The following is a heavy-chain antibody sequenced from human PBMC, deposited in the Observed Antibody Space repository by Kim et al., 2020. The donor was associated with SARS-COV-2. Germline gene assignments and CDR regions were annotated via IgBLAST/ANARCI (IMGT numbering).Heavy chain of an antibody. CDR2: T. Sequence: TYYNPSLQGRVTISVDTSKNQFSLKLSSVTAADTAVYYCARHSRWLSIDYWGQGTLVTVSS. V-gene: IGHV4-39*01. CDR3: ARHSRWLSIDY. D-gene: IGHD6-13*01. J-gene: IGHJ4*02.